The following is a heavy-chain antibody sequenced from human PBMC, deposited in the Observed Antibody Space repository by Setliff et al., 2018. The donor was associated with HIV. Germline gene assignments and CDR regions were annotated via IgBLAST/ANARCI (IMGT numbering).Heavy chain of an antibody. J-gene: IGHJ3*02. CDR2: ISYGGGLK. CDR1: GFTFGSYP. V-gene: IGHV3-30*04. D-gene: IGHD3-16*01. Sequence: PGGSLRLSCAASGFTFGSYPMHWVRQAPGKGLEWVAVISYGGGLKLYADSVKGRFTISRDNSKNTLYLQMNSLRAEDTAVYYCARLWGFAADVFDIWGQGTMVTVSS. CDR3: ARLWGFAADVFDI.